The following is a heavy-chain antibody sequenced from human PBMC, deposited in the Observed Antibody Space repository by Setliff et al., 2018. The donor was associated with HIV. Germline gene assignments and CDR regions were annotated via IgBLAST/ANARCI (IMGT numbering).Heavy chain of an antibody. D-gene: IGHD3-16*01. CDR3: AKHGFERKSPYNWFDS. V-gene: IGHV5-51*01. Sequence: GESLKISCKGSGYSFTSYWIGWVRQMPGKGLEWMGIISPDDSDTRYSPSFQGQVTISADKSISTTYLQWNSLKASDTAIYFCAKHGFERKSPYNWFDSWGQGTLVTVSS. J-gene: IGHJ5*01. CDR1: GYSFTSYW. CDR2: ISPDDSDT.